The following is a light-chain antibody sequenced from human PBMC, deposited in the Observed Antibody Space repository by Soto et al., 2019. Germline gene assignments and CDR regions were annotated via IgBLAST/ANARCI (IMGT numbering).Light chain of an antibody. CDR2: EVR. Sequence: QSALTQPASVSGSPGESITISCTGTSSDVGGYNHVTWYQQHPGRAPKLMIYEVRNRPSGVSNRFSGSKSVNTASLTISGLQAEDEADYYCSSYTTVSTYVFGTGTKVTVL. CDR1: SSDVGGYNH. V-gene: IGLV2-14*01. CDR3: SSYTTVSTYV. J-gene: IGLJ1*01.